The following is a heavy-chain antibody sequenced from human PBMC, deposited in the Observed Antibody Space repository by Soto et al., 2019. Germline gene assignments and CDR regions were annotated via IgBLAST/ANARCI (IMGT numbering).Heavy chain of an antibody. V-gene: IGHV3-21*01. J-gene: IGHJ4*02. D-gene: IGHD6-13*01. Sequence: EVQLVESGGGLVKPGGSLRLSCAASGFTFSSYSMNWVRQAPGKGLEWVSSISSSSSYIYYADSVKGRFTISRDNAKNSLYLQMNSLRAEETAVYYCARGAGRSGSSSWYAFNYFDYWGQGTLVTVSS. CDR2: ISSSSSYI. CDR3: ARGAGRSGSSSWYAFNYFDY. CDR1: GFTFSSYS.